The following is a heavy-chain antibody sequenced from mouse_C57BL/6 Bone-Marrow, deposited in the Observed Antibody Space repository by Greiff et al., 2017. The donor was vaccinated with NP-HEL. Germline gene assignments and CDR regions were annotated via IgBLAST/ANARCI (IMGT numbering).Heavy chain of an antibody. CDR1: GYTFTSYW. V-gene: IGHV1-55*01. CDR3: ARAFTTVVADY. D-gene: IGHD1-1*01. Sequence: VQLQQSGAELVKPGASVKMSCKASGYTFTSYWITWVKQRPGQGLEWIGDIYPGSGSTNYNEKFKSKATLTVDTSSSTAYMQLSSLTSEDSAVYYCARAFTTVVADYWGQGTTLTVSS. CDR2: IYPGSGST. J-gene: IGHJ2*01.